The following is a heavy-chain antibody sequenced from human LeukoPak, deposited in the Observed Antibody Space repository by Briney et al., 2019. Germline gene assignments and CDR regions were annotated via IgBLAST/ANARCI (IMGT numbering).Heavy chain of an antibody. CDR3: ARQGLMVYAAYAFDI. Sequence: SETLSLTCAVYGGSFSGYYWSWIRQPPGKGLEWTGEINQSGSTNYNPSLKSRVTISVDTSKNQFSLKLSSVTAADTAVYYCARQGLMVYAAYAFDIWGQGTMVTVSS. V-gene: IGHV4-34*01. CDR2: INQSGST. D-gene: IGHD2-8*01. J-gene: IGHJ3*02. CDR1: GGSFSGYY.